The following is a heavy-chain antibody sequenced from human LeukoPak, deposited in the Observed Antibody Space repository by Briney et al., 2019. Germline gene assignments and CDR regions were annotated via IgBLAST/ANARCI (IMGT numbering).Heavy chain of an antibody. D-gene: IGHD3-22*01. V-gene: IGHV4-59*01. CDR2: IYYSGIT. Sequence: SETLSLTCTVSGGSLSSYYWSWIRQPPGKGLEWIGYIYYSGITNYNPSLKSRVTISVDTSKNQFSLKLSSVTAADTAVYYCARADYYDSSGYYHWGQGTLVTVSS. J-gene: IGHJ5*02. CDR3: ARADYYDSSGYYH. CDR1: GGSLSSYY.